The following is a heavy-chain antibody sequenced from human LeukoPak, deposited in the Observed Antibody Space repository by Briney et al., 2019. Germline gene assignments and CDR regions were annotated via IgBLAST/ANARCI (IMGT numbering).Heavy chain of an antibody. Sequence: GGSLRLSCAASGFTVSSNYMSWVRQAPGKGLEWVSVIYSGGRTYYADSVKGRFTISRDNSKNTLYLQMNSLRAEDTAVYYCARDRRVAAAGTPYYYGMDVWGQGTTVTVSS. CDR1: GFTVSSNY. CDR3: ARDRRVAAAGTPYYYGMDV. D-gene: IGHD6-13*01. J-gene: IGHJ6*02. CDR2: IYSGGRT. V-gene: IGHV3-53*01.